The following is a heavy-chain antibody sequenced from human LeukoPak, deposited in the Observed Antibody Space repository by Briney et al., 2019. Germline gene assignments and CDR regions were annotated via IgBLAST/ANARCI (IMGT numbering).Heavy chain of an antibody. Sequence: SVKVSCKASGGTFSSYAISWVRQAPGQGLEWMGGIIPIFGIANYAQKFQGRVTITADESTSTAYMELSSLRSEDTAVYYCARGTVVTRGYFDYWGQGTLVTVSS. D-gene: IGHD4-23*01. CDR2: IIPIFGIA. V-gene: IGHV1-69*13. CDR1: GGTFSSYA. J-gene: IGHJ4*02. CDR3: ARGTVVTRGYFDY.